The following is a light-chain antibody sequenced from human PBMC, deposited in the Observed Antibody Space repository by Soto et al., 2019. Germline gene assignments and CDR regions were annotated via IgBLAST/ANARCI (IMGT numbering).Light chain of an antibody. CDR3: QQYDSSPRT. Sequence: DIVMTQSPGTLSVSPGERATLFCRANQSVRSSLAWYQQKPGQAPRLLIYGASSRATGIPDRFSGSGSGTDFTLTISRLEPEDFAVYYCQQYDSSPRTFGQGTKVDI. V-gene: IGKV3-20*01. J-gene: IGKJ1*01. CDR1: QSVRSS. CDR2: GAS.